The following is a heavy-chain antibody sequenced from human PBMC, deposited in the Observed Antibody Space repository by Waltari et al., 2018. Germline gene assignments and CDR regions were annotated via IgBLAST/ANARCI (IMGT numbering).Heavy chain of an antibody. Sequence: QVQLVESGGGVVQPGKSLTLSCEVSGISVSSYAMHWVSQAPGKGLEWGAVSSFDGNNIYFADSVKGRFTINRDNSKNTLSLQMNSLTPEDTAIYYCARDGHSYFYGSWSDYWGQGTLVTVSS. D-gene: IGHD3-10*01. CDR2: SSFDGNNI. CDR1: GISVSSYA. CDR3: ARDGHSYFYGSWSDY. V-gene: IGHV3-30*01. J-gene: IGHJ4*02.